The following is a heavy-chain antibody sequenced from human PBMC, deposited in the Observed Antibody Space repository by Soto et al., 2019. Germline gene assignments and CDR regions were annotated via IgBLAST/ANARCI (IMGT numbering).Heavy chain of an antibody. CDR3: ARVYTGMGRCYYGMDV. J-gene: IGHJ6*02. CDR2: MKPNSGNT. CDR1: GYTFTSYD. V-gene: IGHV1-8*01. Sequence: QVQLVQSGAEVKKPGASVQVSCKDSGYTFTSYDINWVRQATGQGLEWMGWMKPNSGNTSYAQKFQGRVTMPRNTSISPAYMELSSLRSEETAVYYCARVYTGMGRCYYGMDVWGQGTTVTVSS. D-gene: IGHD3-10*01.